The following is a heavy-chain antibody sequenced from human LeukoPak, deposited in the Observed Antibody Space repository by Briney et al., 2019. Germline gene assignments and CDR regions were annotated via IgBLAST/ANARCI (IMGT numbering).Heavy chain of an antibody. D-gene: IGHD1-26*01. J-gene: IGHJ4*02. Sequence: PGGSLRLSCAASGFTFSTYTMHWVRQAPGKGLEWVAVIFYDGSNKYYADSVKGRFTVSRDNSKNTLYLQMNSLRVEDTALYYCAREEYSGTFSRRFDYWGQGTLVTVSS. CDR2: IFYDGSNK. CDR1: GFTFSTYT. CDR3: AREEYSGTFSRRFDY. V-gene: IGHV3-30-3*01.